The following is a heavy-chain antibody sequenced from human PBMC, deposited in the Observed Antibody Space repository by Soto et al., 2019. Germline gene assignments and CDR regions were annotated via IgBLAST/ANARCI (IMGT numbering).Heavy chain of an antibody. D-gene: IGHD3-10*01. CDR3: AISVSGSGSHYYYYGMDV. V-gene: IGHV1-18*04. Sequence: ASVNFSCKASGYTFTSYGISWVRQAPGQGLEWMGGISAYIGTTNYAQKFQGRVTITADKSTSTAYMELSSLRSEDTAVYYCAISVSGSGSHYYYYGMDVWGQGTTVTVSS. J-gene: IGHJ6*02. CDR1: GYTFTSYG. CDR2: ISAYIGTT.